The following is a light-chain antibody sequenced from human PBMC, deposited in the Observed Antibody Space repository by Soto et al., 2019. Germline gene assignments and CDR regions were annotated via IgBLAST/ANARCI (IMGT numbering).Light chain of an antibody. CDR2: WAS. J-gene: IGKJ2*01. Sequence: DIVMTQSPDSLAVSLGERATINGKSSQSVLYSSNNKNYLAWYQQKPGQPPKLLIYWASTRESGVPDRFSGSRSGTESTLTISSLQAEDVAVYYCQQYYSTPYTFGQGTKLEIK. CDR3: QQYYSTPYT. V-gene: IGKV4-1*01. CDR1: QSVLYSSNNKNY.